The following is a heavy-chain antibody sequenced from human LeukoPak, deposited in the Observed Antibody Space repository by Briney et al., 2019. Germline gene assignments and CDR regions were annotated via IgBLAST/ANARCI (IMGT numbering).Heavy chain of an antibody. Sequence: GGTLRLSCAASGFTFSNYGMNWVRQAPGKGLEWVSGITGSGGNTYYADSVKGRFTISRDNTKNTLYLQMNSLRAEDTAVYYCVRDGDNLGRDFDYWGQGTLVTVSS. J-gene: IGHJ4*02. CDR2: ITGSGGNT. CDR3: VRDGDNLGRDFDY. D-gene: IGHD4-17*01. CDR1: GFTFSNYG. V-gene: IGHV3-23*01.